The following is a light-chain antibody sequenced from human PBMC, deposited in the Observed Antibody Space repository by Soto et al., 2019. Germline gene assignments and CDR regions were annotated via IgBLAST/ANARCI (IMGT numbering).Light chain of an antibody. CDR1: QSVSSSS. V-gene: IGKV3-20*01. CDR3: QQYGGSPLVT. CDR2: GAS. J-gene: IGKJ2*01. Sequence: EIVLTQSPGILSLSPGERATLSCRASQSVSSSSLAWYQQKPGQAPRLLVYGASSRATGIPYRFSGSGSGTDFTLTISRLEPEDFAVYYCQQYGGSPLVTFGQGTKLEIK.